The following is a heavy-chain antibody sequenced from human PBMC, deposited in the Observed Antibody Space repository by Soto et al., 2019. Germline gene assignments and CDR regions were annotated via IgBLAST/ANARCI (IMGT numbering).Heavy chain of an antibody. J-gene: IGHJ4*02. CDR1: GFTFSSYA. V-gene: IGHV3-23*01. D-gene: IGHD3-22*01. CDR2: ISGSGGST. Sequence: GGSLRLSCAASGFTFSSYAMSWVRQAPGKGLEWVSAISGSGGSTYYADSVKGRFTISRDNSKNTLYLHMNSLRAKDTAVYFCAKDHITMIVVVIAFDYWGQGTLVTVSS. CDR3: AKDHITMIVVVIAFDY.